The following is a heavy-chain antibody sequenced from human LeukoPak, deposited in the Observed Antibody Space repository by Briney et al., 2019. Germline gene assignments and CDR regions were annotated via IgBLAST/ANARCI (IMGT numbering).Heavy chain of an antibody. J-gene: IGHJ4*02. CDR2: IYPGDSDT. D-gene: IGHD3-3*01. Sequence: GESLKISCKGSGYSFTTYWIGWVRQMPGKGLEWMGIIYPGDSDTRYSPSFQGQVTISADKSITTAYLQWSSLKASDTAMYYCARAGPVGFWSGYSDYWGQGTLVTVSS. CDR3: ARAGPVGFWSGYSDY. CDR1: GYSFTTYW. V-gene: IGHV5-51*01.